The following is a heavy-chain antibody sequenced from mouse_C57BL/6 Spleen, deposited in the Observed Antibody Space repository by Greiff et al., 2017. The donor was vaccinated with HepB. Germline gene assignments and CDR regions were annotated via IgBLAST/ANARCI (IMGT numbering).Heavy chain of an antibody. D-gene: IGHD2-4*01. CDR1: GYTFTSYC. Sequence: EVKLMESGTVLARPGASVKMSCKTSGYTFTSYCMHWVKQRPGQGLEWIGAISPGNSDTSYNQKFKGKAKLTAVTSASTAYMELSSLTNEDSAVYYCTRCYDYDGEGYYAMDYWGQGTSVTVSS. CDR2: ISPGNSDT. V-gene: IGHV1-5*01. J-gene: IGHJ4*01. CDR3: TRCYDYDGEGYYAMDY.